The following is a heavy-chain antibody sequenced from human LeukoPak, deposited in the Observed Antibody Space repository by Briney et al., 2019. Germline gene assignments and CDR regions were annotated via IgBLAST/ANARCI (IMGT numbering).Heavy chain of an antibody. D-gene: IGHD3-10*01. V-gene: IGHV3-53*01. CDR1: GFIVSGNF. CDR2: LYAGGTT. Sequence: GGSLRLSCAASGFIVSGNFMNWVRQAPGKGLEWVSILYAGGTTSYTDSVKGRFTISRDSSKNALYLQMKSLRAEDTAVYYCARGFPPAHWGQGTLVTVSS. CDR3: ARGFPPAH. J-gene: IGHJ4*02.